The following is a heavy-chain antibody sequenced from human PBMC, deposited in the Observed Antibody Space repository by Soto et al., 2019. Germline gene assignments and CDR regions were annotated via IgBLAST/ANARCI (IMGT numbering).Heavy chain of an antibody. Sequence: ASVKVSCKASGYTFPSYDINWVRQATGQGLEWMGWMNPNSGNTGYAQKFQGRVTMTRNTSISTAYMELSSLRSEDTAVYYCTLTYHDGSESYYFQYWGQGTLVTVSS. V-gene: IGHV1-8*01. CDR3: TLTYHDGSESYYFQY. CDR1: GYTFPSYD. J-gene: IGHJ1*01. D-gene: IGHD3-10*01. CDR2: MNPNSGNT.